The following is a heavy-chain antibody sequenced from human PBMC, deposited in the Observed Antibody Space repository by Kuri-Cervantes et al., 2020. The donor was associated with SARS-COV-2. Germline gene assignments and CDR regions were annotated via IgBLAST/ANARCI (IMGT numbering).Heavy chain of an antibody. CDR3: ARVRGVGY. Sequence: GESLKISCAASGFTFSSYAMSWVRQAPGKGLEWVSSISSSSSYIYYADSVKGRFTISRDNAKNSLYLKMNSLRAEDTAVYYCARVRGVGYWGQGTLVTVSS. J-gene: IGHJ4*02. D-gene: IGHD3-10*01. V-gene: IGHV3-21*01. CDR1: GFTFSSYA. CDR2: ISSSSSYI.